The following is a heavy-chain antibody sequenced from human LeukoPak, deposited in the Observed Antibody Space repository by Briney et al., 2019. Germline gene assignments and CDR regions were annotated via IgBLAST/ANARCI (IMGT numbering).Heavy chain of an antibody. J-gene: IGHJ3*01. CDR3: ARPAYTAAYDL. D-gene: IGHD3-16*01. CDR2: ISWNSGSI. Sequence: GGSLRLSCAASGFTFSSYSMHWVRQAPGKGLEWVSGISWNSGSIGYADSVKGRFTISRDNAKNSLYLQMNSLRAEDTAVYYCARPAYTAAYDLWGQGTLVTVSS. V-gene: IGHV3-9*01. CDR1: GFTFSSYS.